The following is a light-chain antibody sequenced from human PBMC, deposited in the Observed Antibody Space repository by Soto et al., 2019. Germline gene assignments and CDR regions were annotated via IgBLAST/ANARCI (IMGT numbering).Light chain of an antibody. Sequence: QSVLTQPPSVSGAPGQRVTISCTGSSSNSGAGYDVHWYQRLPGTAPKLLIYGNSNRPSGVPDRFSGSKSGTSASLAITGLQAEDEADYYCQSYDSSLSVYVFGTGTKLTVL. CDR1: SSNSGAGYD. CDR3: QSYDSSLSVYV. V-gene: IGLV1-40*01. CDR2: GNS. J-gene: IGLJ1*01.